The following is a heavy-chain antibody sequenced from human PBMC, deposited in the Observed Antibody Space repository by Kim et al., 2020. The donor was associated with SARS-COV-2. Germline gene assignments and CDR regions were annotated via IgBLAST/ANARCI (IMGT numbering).Heavy chain of an antibody. D-gene: IGHD2-15*01. V-gene: IGHV3-21*04. J-gene: IGHJ4*02. CDR2: ISSSSSYI. CDR3: ARGGISGGSWLDY. CDR1: GFTFSSYS. Sequence: GGSLRLSCAASGFTFSSYSMNWVRQAPGKGLEWVSSISSSSSYIYYADSVKGRFTISRDNAKNSLYLQMNSLRAEDTAVYYCARGGISGGSWLDYWGQGTLVTVSS.